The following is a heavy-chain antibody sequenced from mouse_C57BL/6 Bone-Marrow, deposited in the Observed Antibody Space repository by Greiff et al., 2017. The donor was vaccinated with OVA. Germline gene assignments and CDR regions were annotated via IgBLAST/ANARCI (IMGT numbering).Heavy chain of an antibody. CDR2: IDPSDSDT. J-gene: IGHJ2*01. Sequence: VQLQQPGAELVTPGSSVKLSCKASGYTFTSYWMHWVKQRPIQGLEWIGNIDPSDSDTHYNQKFKDKATLTVDKSSSTAYMQLSSLTSEDSAVYYCARKVTLDYWGQGTTLTVSS. CDR3: ARKVTLDY. V-gene: IGHV1-52*01. D-gene: IGHD2-2*01. CDR1: GYTFTSYW.